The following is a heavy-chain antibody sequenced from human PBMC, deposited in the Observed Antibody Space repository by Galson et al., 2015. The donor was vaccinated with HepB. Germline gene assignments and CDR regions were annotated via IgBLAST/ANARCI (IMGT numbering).Heavy chain of an antibody. CDR1: GFTFSDHY. D-gene: IGHD3-22*01. CDR2: TRNKAKSYTT. CDR3: AKDHPFYYDSSGYYYGRAFDY. V-gene: IGHV3-72*01. Sequence: SLRLSCAASGFTFSDHYMDWVRQAPGKGLEWVGRTRNKAKSYTTDYAASVKGRFTISRDDSRSSLYLQMNSLRADDTAIYYCAKDHPFYYDSSGYYYGRAFDYWGQGTLVTVSS. J-gene: IGHJ4*02.